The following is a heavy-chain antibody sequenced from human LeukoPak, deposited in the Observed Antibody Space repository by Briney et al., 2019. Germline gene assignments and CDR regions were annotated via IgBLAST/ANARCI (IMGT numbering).Heavy chain of an antibody. CDR2: IYYSGST. CDR3: ASQYDFWSGYYSDPGDY. CDR1: GGSISSSSYY. J-gene: IGHJ4*02. V-gene: IGHV4-39*01. D-gene: IGHD3-3*01. Sequence: SETLSLTCTVSGGSISSSSYYWGWIRQPPGKGLEWIGSIYYSGSTYYNPSLKSRVTISVDTSKNQFSLKLSSVTAADTAVYYXASQYDFWSGYYSDPGDYWGQGTLVTVSS.